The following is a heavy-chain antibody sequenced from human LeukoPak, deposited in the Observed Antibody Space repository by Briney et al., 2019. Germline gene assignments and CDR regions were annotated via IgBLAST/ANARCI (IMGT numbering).Heavy chain of an antibody. CDR3: ARSHSSGYYYRY. CDR1: GYTFTGYY. CDR2: INPNSGGT. Sequence: GASVKVSCKAPGYTFTGYYMHWVRQAPGQGLEWMGWINPNSGGTNYAQKFQGRVTMTRDTSISTAYMELSRLRSDDTAVYYCARSHSSGYYYRYWGQGTLVTVSS. J-gene: IGHJ4*02. D-gene: IGHD3-22*01. V-gene: IGHV1-2*02.